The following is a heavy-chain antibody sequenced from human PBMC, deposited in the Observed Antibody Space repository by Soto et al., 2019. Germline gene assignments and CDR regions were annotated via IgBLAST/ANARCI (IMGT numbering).Heavy chain of an antibody. D-gene: IGHD2-2*01. V-gene: IGHV3-48*03. CDR2: ISSSGETV. CDR1: GFTFSSYE. J-gene: IGHJ6*02. CDR3: AREGFYAMDV. Sequence: TGGSLRLSCEVSGFTFSSYEMYWVRQAPGKGLEWVAYISSSGETVYYAGSVQGRFTIFRDNAKNSLYLQMSSLGAEDTAVYYCAREGFYAMDVWGQGTTVTVPS.